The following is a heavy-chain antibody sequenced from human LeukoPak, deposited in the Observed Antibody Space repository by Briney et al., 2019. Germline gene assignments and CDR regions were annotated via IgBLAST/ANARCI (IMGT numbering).Heavy chain of an antibody. Sequence: GGSLRLSCAASGFTFSSYRMNWVRQAPGKGLEWVSAISGSGGSTYYADSVKGRFTISRDNSKNTLYLQMNSLRAEDTAVYYCASPGPQMYSGSCWGLDAFDIWGQGTMVTVSS. CDR1: GFTFSSYR. CDR2: ISGSGGST. V-gene: IGHV3-23*01. D-gene: IGHD1-26*01. J-gene: IGHJ3*02. CDR3: ASPGPQMYSGSCWGLDAFDI.